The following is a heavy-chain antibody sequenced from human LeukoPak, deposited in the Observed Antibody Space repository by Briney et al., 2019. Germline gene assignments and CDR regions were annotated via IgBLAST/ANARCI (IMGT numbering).Heavy chain of an antibody. CDR2: IYTSGST. CDR1: GGSISSGSYY. J-gene: IGHJ4*02. CDR3: AVERDGYSIDY. Sequence: SETLSLTCTVSGGSISSGSYYWSWIRQPAGKGLEWIGRIYTSGSTNYKPSLKSRVTISVDTSKHQFSLKLSSVTAADTAVYYCAVERDGYSIDYWGQGTLVTVSS. D-gene: IGHD5-24*01. V-gene: IGHV4-61*02.